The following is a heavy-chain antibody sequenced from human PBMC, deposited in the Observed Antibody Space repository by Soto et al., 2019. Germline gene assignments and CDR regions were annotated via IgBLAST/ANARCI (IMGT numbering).Heavy chain of an antibody. D-gene: IGHD6-25*01. V-gene: IGHV3-23*01. Sequence: EVQLLESGGGLVQPGRSLRLSCAASGFTFSSYAMSWVRQAPGKGLEWVSVISGSGGTTYYAASVKGRFTISRDNSKNTQFLQMNSLRAEDTAVYYCAKFFVETGASSGWPWTFHYWGQGTRVTVSS. J-gene: IGHJ4*02. CDR2: ISGSGGTT. CDR1: GFTFSSYA. CDR3: AKFFVETGASSGWPWTFHY.